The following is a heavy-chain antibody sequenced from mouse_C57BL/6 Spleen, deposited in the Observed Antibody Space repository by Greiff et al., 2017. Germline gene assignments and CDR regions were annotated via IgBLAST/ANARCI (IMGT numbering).Heavy chain of an antibody. CDR1: GYTFTSYW. V-gene: IGHV1-64*01. J-gene: IGHJ2*01. CDR2: IHPNSGST. CDR3: ARWVYYCSSYEYFDY. Sequence: VQLQQPGAELVKPGASVKLSCKASGYTFTSYWMHWVKQRPGQGLEWIGRIHPNSGSTNYNEKFKSKATLTVDKSSSTAYMQLSSLTSEDSAVYYCARWVYYCSSYEYFDYWGQGTTLTVSS. D-gene: IGHD1-1*01.